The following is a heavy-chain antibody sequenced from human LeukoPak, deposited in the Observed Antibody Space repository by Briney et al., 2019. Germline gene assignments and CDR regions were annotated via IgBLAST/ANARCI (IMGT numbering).Heavy chain of an antibody. Sequence: SETPSLTCAVYGGSFSGYCWSWIRQPPGKGLEWIGEINHSGSTNYNPSLKSRVTISVDTSKNQFSLKLSSVTAADTAVYYCARGLGYCTGGSCYRYWYFDLWGRGTLVTVSS. D-gene: IGHD2-15*01. CDR2: INHSGST. J-gene: IGHJ2*01. CDR1: GGSFSGYC. V-gene: IGHV4-34*01. CDR3: ARGLGYCTGGSCYRYWYFDL.